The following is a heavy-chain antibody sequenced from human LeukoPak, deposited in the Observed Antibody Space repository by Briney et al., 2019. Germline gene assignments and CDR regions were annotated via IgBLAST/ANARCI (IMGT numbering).Heavy chain of an antibody. CDR1: GYTFTSYD. J-gene: IGHJ3*02. Sequence: ASVKVSCKASGYTFTSYDINWVRQATGQGLEWMGWMNPNSGNTGYAQKFQGRVTTTRNTSISTAYMELSSLRSEDTAVYYCAGTVSTRVAGAFDIWGQGTMVTVSS. V-gene: IGHV1-8*03. CDR2: MNPNSGNT. D-gene: IGHD6-19*01. CDR3: AGTVSTRVAGAFDI.